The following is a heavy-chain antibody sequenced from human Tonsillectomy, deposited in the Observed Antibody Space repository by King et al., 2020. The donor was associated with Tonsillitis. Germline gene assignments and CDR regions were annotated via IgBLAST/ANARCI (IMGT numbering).Heavy chain of an antibody. D-gene: IGHD5-24*01. CDR1: GGSISSSSYY. V-gene: IGHV4-39*01. CDR3: ARRRDGYGQHLNWFDP. Sequence: LQLQESGPGLVKPSETLSLTCTVSGGSISSSSYYWGWIRQPPGKGLEWIGSIYYSGSTYYNPSLKSRVTISVDTSKNQFSLKLSSVTAADTAVYYCARRRDGYGQHLNWFDPWGQGTLVTVSS. J-gene: IGHJ5*02. CDR2: IYYSGST.